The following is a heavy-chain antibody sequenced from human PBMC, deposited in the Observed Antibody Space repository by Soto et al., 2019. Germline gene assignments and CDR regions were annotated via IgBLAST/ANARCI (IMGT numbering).Heavy chain of an antibody. CDR1: GFTFSSYS. J-gene: IGHJ5*02. D-gene: IGHD2-15*01. V-gene: IGHV3-21*01. CDR2: ISSSSSYI. Sequence: PGGSLRLSCAASGFTFSSYSMNWVRQAPGKGLEWVSSISSSSSYIYYADSVKGRFTISRDNAKNSLYLQMNSLRAEDTAVYYCAREVDDCSGGSCSWFDPWGQGTLVTVSS. CDR3: AREVDDCSGGSCSWFDP.